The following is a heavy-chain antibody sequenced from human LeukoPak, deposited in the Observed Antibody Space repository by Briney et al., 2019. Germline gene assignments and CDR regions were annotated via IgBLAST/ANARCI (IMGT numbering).Heavy chain of an antibody. J-gene: IGHJ4*02. Sequence: GGSLRLSCAASGFIFSNYWMSWVRQAPGKGLEWVANIKQDGSEKYYVDSVKGRFTISRDNAKNSVYMQMNSLRAVDTAVYSCARQRRYCSGDSCYQRTFDFWGQGTLVTVSS. CDR3: ARQRRYCSGDSCYQRTFDF. CDR1: GFIFSNYW. V-gene: IGHV3-7*01. CDR2: IKQDGSEK. D-gene: IGHD2-15*01.